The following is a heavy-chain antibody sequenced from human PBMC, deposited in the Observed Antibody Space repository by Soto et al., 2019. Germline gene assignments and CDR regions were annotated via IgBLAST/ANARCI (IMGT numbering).Heavy chain of an antibody. J-gene: IGHJ4*02. V-gene: IGHV1-18*04. CDR3: ARGERYFDWLHPFDY. D-gene: IGHD3-9*01. Sequence: QVQLVQSGAEVKRPGASVKVSCNTSGYTFTNYGVSWVRQAPGQGLEWMGWFSGYNDNTELAQSLQGRVTMTIDTSTSTHYRGLRRLSADDTAVYFCARGERYFDWLHPFDYWGQGTLVTVSS. CDR2: FSGYNDNT. CDR1: GYTFTNYG.